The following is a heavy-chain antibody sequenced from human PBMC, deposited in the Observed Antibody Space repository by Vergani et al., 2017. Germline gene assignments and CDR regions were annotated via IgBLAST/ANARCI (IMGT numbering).Heavy chain of an antibody. D-gene: IGHD2-8*02. CDR2: INHSGST. J-gene: IGHJ6*03. CDR3: ARVLGPRSYYYYYDMDV. Sequence: QVQLQQWGAGLLKPSETLSLTCAVYGRSFSGYYWCWIRQPPGRGLEWIGEINHSGSTNYNPSLKLRVTLSVDTPTNQFSLKLSSVTAADTAVYYCARVLGPRSYYYYYDMDVGGKGTTVTVSS. CDR1: GRSFSGYY. V-gene: IGHV4-34*01.